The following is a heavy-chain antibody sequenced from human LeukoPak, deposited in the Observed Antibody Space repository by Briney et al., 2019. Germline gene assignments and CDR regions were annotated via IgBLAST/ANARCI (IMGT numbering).Heavy chain of an antibody. D-gene: IGHD6-6*01. Sequence: SQTLSLTCTVSGGFISSGGYYWSWIRQHPGKGLEWIGYIYYSGSTYYNPSLKSRVTISVDTSKNQFSLKLSSVTAADTAVYYCARDQTRYSSSPTAHDAFDIWGQGTMVTVSS. V-gene: IGHV4-31*03. CDR3: ARDQTRYSSSPTAHDAFDI. CDR1: GGFISSGGYY. J-gene: IGHJ3*02. CDR2: IYYSGST.